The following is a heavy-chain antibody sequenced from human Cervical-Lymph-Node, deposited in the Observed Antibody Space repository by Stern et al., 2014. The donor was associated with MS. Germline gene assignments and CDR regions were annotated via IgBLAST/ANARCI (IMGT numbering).Heavy chain of an antibody. V-gene: IGHV1-8*01. Sequence: EQLVESGAEVKKNGASGKGSCKASGYTFTSYDINWVRQATGQGLEWKGWMNPNSGNTGYVQNFQGRVTMTRNTSLSTAYMELRSLRSDDTGVYYCARGRVDLIRALGIWGQGTMVTVSS. CDR3: ARGRVDLIRALGI. J-gene: IGHJ3*02. CDR2: MNPNSGNT. CDR1: GYTFTSYD. D-gene: IGHD3-16*01.